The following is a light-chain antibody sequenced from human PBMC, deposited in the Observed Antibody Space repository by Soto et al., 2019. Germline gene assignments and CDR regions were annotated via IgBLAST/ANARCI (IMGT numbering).Light chain of an antibody. Sequence: QSALTQPASVSGSPGQSITISCTGTSSDVGSYNLVSWYQQHPGKAPKLMIYEGSKRPSGVSNRFSVSKSANTASLTISGLQAEDEADYYCCSSAGSRVFGGGTKLTVL. V-gene: IGLV2-23*01. CDR2: EGS. CDR3: CSSAGSRV. J-gene: IGLJ3*02. CDR1: SSDVGSYNL.